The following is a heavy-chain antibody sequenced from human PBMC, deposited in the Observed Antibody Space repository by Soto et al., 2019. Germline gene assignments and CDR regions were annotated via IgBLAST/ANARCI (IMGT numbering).Heavy chain of an antibody. CDR1: GFTFSSYA. V-gene: IGHV3-30-3*01. J-gene: IGHJ6*02. D-gene: IGHD6-13*01. Sequence: SLRLSCAASGFTFSSYAMHWVRQAPGKGLEWVAVISYDGSNKYYADSVKGRFTISRDNSKNTLYLQMNSLRAEDTAVYYCVQQLAGDYYYYGMDVWGQGTTVTVSS. CDR3: VQQLAGDYYYYGMDV. CDR2: ISYDGSNK.